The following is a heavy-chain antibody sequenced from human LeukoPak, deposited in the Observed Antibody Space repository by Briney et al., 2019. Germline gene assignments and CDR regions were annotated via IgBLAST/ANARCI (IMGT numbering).Heavy chain of an antibody. CDR2: IIPIFGTP. CDR1: GDTFRSNA. CDR3: AFYLGYCSGGSCYHHFDY. V-gene: IGHV1-69*01. Sequence: SVKVSCKASGDTFRSNAISWVRQAPGQGLEWMGGIIPIFGTPNYAQKFRGRVTITADESTSTAYMELSSLRSEDTAVYFCAFYLGYCSGGSCYHHFDYWGQGTLVTVSS. D-gene: IGHD2-15*01. J-gene: IGHJ4*02.